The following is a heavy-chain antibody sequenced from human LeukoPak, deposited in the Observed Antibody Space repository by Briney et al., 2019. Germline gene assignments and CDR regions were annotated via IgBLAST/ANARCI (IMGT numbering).Heavy chain of an antibody. Sequence: ASVKVSCKDSGYTFTGYYMHWVGQAPGQGLEGMGWINQNSGGTNYEKKFQGRVSMTRDTSISTAYIELSRLRSDDTAVYYCASRGYYDSSGYTYYFDYWGQGTLVTVSS. J-gene: IGHJ4*02. CDR1: GYTFTGYY. D-gene: IGHD3-22*01. V-gene: IGHV1-2*02. CDR2: INQNSGGT. CDR3: ASRGYYDSSGYTYYFDY.